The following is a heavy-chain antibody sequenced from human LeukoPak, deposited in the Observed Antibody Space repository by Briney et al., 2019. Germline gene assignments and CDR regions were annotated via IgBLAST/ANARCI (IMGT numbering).Heavy chain of an antibody. CDR3: AKDRFIYGGYGGPFDY. CDR2: TWYDGSKQ. Sequence: PGRSLRLSWAASGFSFSSYGMHWVRQAPGKGLEWVAVTWYDGSKQYYADSVKGRFTISRDNSKNTLYLQMNSLRVEDTAVYYCAKDRFIYGGYGGPFDYWGQGTLVTVSS. V-gene: IGHV3-33*06. CDR1: GFSFSSYG. J-gene: IGHJ4*02. D-gene: IGHD4-17*01.